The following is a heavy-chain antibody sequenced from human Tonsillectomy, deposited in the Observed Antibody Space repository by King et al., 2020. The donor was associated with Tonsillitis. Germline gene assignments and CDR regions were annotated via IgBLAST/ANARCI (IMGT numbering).Heavy chain of an antibody. CDR1: GGSISSHY. CDR3: ARGGGTGSYLGAFDI. J-gene: IGHJ3*02. Sequence: VQLQESGPGLVKPSETLSLTCAVSGGSISSHYWTWIRQPPGKGLEWIGYIYYIGSTNYNPSLKSRVTISVDTSKNQFSLKLSSVTAADTAVYYCARGGGTGSYLGAFDIWGQGTMVTVSP. D-gene: IGHD3-10*01. V-gene: IGHV4-59*11. CDR2: IYYIGST.